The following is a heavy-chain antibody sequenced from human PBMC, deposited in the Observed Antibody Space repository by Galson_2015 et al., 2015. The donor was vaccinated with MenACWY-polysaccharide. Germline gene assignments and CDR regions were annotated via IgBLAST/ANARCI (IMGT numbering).Heavy chain of an antibody. J-gene: IGHJ3*02. CDR3: ECATRHAFDI. D-gene: IGHD5-24*01. Sequence: SLRLSCAASGFTFSSYAMSWVRQAPGKGLAWVSIISGSGGTTYYADSVKGRFTISRDNSKDTLYLQMNSLRAEDTAVYYCECATRHAFDIWGQGTMVTVSS. V-gene: IGHV3-23*01. CDR1: GFTFSSYA. CDR2: ISGSGGTT.